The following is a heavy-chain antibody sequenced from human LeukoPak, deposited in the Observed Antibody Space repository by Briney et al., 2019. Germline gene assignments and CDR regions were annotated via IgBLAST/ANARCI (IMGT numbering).Heavy chain of an antibody. CDR2: IKQDGSEK. Sequence: PGGSLRLSCAASGFMFRSYWMSWVRRVPGKGLEWVANIKQDGSEKYYVDSVKGRFTISRDNAKNSLCLQMNSLRAEDTAVYYCATSRTFDYWGQGTLVTVSS. V-gene: IGHV3-7*03. CDR1: GFMFRSYW. J-gene: IGHJ4*02. CDR3: ATSRTFDY.